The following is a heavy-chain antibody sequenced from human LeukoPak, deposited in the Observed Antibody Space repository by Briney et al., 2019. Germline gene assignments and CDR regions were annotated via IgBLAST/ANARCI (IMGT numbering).Heavy chain of an antibody. CDR2: INPNSGGT. CDR1: GYTFTDYY. J-gene: IGHJ4*02. Sequence: ASVKVSCKASGYTFTDYYMHWVRQAPGQGLEWMGWINPNSGGTNYAQKFQGRVTMTRDTSISTAYMELSRLRSDDTAVYYCARADIVLMVYARLFEYWGQGTLVTVSS. D-gene: IGHD2-8*01. CDR3: ARADIVLMVYARLFEY. V-gene: IGHV1-2*02.